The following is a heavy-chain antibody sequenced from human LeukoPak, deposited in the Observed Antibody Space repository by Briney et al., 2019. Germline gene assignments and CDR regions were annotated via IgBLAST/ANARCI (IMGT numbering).Heavy chain of an antibody. CDR3: ARGVGVGGSFDY. CDR2: MNPNSGNT. CDR1: GYTFTSYG. Sequence: ASVKVSCKASGYTFTSYGINWVRQATGQGLEWMGRMNPNSGNTGYAHKFQGRVTMTRNTSIRTAYMELSSLRSEDTAVYYCARGVGVGGSFDYWGQGTLVTVSS. D-gene: IGHD1-26*01. V-gene: IGHV1-8*01. J-gene: IGHJ4*02.